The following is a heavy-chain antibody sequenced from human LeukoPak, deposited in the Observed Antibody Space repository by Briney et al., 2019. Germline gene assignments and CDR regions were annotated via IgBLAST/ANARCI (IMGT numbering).Heavy chain of an antibody. Sequence: ASVKVSCKASGYTFTGYYMHWVRQAPGQGLEWMGRINPNSGGTNYAQKFQGRVTMTRDTSISTAYMELSRLRSDDTAVYYCASSSGHGDKYYYYMDVWGKGTTVTVSS. J-gene: IGHJ6*03. CDR1: GYTFTGYY. CDR2: INPNSGGT. V-gene: IGHV1-2*06. D-gene: IGHD3-10*01. CDR3: ASSSGHGDKYYYYMDV.